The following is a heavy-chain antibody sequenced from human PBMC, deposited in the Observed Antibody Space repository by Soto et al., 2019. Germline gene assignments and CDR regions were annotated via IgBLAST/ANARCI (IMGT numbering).Heavy chain of an antibody. CDR1: GGSISSGDYY. Sequence: QVLLQESGPGLVKPSQTLSLTCTVSGGSISSGDYYWSWIRQPPGKGLEWIGYIYYSGRTYYNPSLKRRVTISVDTSKNQFSLKLSSVTAADTAVYYCARDLGDYGIDYWGQGTLVTVSS. CDR2: IYYSGRT. J-gene: IGHJ4*02. D-gene: IGHD4-17*01. V-gene: IGHV4-30-4*01. CDR3: ARDLGDYGIDY.